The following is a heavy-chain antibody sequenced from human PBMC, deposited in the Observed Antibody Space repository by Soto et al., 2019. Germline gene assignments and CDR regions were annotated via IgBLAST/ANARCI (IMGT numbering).Heavy chain of an antibody. V-gene: IGHV3-23*01. CDR3: AKVYGDRFVEY. CDR1: GFTFSNYA. D-gene: IGHD3-10*01. CDR2: ISSSGGST. J-gene: IGHJ4*02. Sequence: GGSLRLSCAASGFTFSNYAMSWVRQAPGKGLEWVSSISSSGGSTYYADSVKGRFTISRDNSKNTLVLQMNSLRAEDRAVYYCAKVYGDRFVEYWGQGTLVTVSS.